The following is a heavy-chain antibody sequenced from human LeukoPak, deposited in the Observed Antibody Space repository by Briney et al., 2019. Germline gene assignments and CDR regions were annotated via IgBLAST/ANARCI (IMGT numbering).Heavy chain of an antibody. CDR1: GFTVSSNY. D-gene: IGHD3-22*01. J-gene: IGHJ4*02. V-gene: IGHV3-53*01. Sequence: GGSLRLSCAASGFTVSSNYMSWVRQAPGKGLEWVSVLYSGGSTYYADSVKGRFTISRDNSKNTLYLQMNSLRAEDTAVYYCARHYYDSSGYSDWGQGTLVTVSS. CDR3: ARHYYDSSGYSD. CDR2: LYSGGST.